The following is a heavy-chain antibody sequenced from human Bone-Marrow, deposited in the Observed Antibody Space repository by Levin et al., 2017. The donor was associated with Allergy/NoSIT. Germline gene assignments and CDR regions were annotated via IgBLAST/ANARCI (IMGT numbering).Heavy chain of an antibody. CDR3: ASSHPQDAFDI. Sequence: SETLSLTCTVSGGSISSGDYYWSWIRQPPGKGLEWIGYIYYSGSTYYNPSLKSRVTISVDTSKNQFSLKLSSVTAADTAVYYCASSHPQDAFDIWGQGTMVTVSS. CDR2: IYYSGST. CDR1: GGSISSGDYY. J-gene: IGHJ3*02. V-gene: IGHV4-30-4*01.